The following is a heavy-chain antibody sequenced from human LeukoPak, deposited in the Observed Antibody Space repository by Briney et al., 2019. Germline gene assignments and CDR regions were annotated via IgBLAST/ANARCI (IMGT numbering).Heavy chain of an antibody. J-gene: IGHJ5*02. Sequence: SETLSLTCTVSGGSISSYYWSWIRQPPGKGLEWIGYIYYSGSTDYNPSLKSRVTISVDTSKNQFSLKLSSVTAADTAVYYCARAGSFFQDDSSGPFGYWFDPWGQGTLVTASS. CDR1: GGSISSYY. V-gene: IGHV4-59*01. CDR2: IYYSGST. CDR3: ARAGSFFQDDSSGPFGYWFDP. D-gene: IGHD3-22*01.